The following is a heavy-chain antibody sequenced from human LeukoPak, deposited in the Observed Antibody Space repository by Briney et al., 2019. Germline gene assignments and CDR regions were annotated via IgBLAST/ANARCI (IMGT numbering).Heavy chain of an antibody. Sequence: PSETLSLTCTVSGGSISSYYWSWIRQPPGKGLEWIGYIYYSGSTNYNPSLKSRVTISVDTSKNQFSLKLSSVTAADTAVYYCARSPIRGYCSGGSCYGGPFDYWGQGTLVTVSS. D-gene: IGHD2-15*01. V-gene: IGHV4-59*08. CDR2: IYYSGST. CDR1: GGSISSYY. CDR3: ARSPIRGYCSGGSCYGGPFDY. J-gene: IGHJ4*02.